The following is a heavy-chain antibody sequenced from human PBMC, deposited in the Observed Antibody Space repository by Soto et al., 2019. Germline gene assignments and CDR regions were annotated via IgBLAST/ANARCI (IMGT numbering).Heavy chain of an antibody. CDR2: INTGDGNT. CDR1: GYTFTSYG. V-gene: IGHV1-3*04. CDR3: ARGGEIYSSSWNGY. D-gene: IGHD6-13*01. Sequence: ASVKVSCKASGYTFTSYGIHWVRQAPGQRLEWMGWINTGDGNTKYSQKLQGRVTFTRDTSASTAYMELSSLRSEDMAVYYCARGGEIYSSSWNGYWGQGTLVTVSS. J-gene: IGHJ4*02.